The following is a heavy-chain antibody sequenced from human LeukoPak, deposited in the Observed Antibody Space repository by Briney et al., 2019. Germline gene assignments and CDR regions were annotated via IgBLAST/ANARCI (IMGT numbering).Heavy chain of an antibody. Sequence: GASVKVSCKASGYTFTGYYMHWVRQAPGQGLEWMEWINPNSGGTNYAQKFQGRVTMTRDTSISTAYMELSRLRSDDTAVYYCARDLDCSSTSCYHYYYYGMDVWGQGTTVTVSS. D-gene: IGHD2-2*01. CDR1: GYTFTGYY. J-gene: IGHJ6*02. V-gene: IGHV1-2*02. CDR2: INPNSGGT. CDR3: ARDLDCSSTSCYHYYYYGMDV.